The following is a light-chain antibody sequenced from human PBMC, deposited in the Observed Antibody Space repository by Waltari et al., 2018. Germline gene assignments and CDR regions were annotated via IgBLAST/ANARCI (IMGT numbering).Light chain of an antibody. CDR2: WAS. J-gene: IGKJ2*01. CDR1: QSILYSSNNKNY. Sequence: DIVMTQSPDSLAVSLGERAPSHCKSSQSILYSSNNKNYLAWYQQKPGQPPKLLIYWASTRESGVPDRFSGSGSGTDFTLTISSLQAEDVAVYYCQQYYSTPYTFGQGTKLEIK. CDR3: QQYYSTPYT. V-gene: IGKV4-1*01.